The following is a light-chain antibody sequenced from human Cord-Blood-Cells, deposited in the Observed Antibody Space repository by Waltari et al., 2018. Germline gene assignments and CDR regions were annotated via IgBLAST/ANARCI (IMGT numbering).Light chain of an antibody. J-gene: IGKJ1*01. CDR3: QQSYSTPRT. CDR1: QSISSY. V-gene: IGKV1-39*01. CDR2: AAS. Sequence: DIQMTQSPSSLSASVGDRVTITCRASQSISSYLNWYQQKPGKAPKLLIYAASSLQSAVPSRFSGSGSGTAVNLTISSLQPEDFVTYYCQQSYSTPRTFGQGTKVELK.